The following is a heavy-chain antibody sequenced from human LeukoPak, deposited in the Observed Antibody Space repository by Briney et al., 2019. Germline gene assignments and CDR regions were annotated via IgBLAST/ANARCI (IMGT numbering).Heavy chain of an antibody. CDR3: AKTMGCSSTSCYNYFDY. V-gene: IGHV3-30*18. J-gene: IGHJ4*02. CDR2: ISYDGSNK. Sequence: GRSLRLSCAASGFTFSSYGMHWVRQAPGKGLEWVAVISYDGSNKYYADSVKGRFTISRDNSKNTLYLQMNSLRAEDTAVYYCAKTMGCSSTSCYNYFDYWGQGTLVTVSS. D-gene: IGHD2-2*02. CDR1: GFTFSSYG.